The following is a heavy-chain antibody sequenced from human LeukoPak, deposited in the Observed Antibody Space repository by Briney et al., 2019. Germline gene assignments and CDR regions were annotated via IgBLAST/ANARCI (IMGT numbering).Heavy chain of an antibody. V-gene: IGHV3-23*01. CDR2: ISGSGGST. J-gene: IGHJ4*02. CDR3: AKLEGATTWFVHAYYFDY. Sequence: GGSLRLSCAASGFTFSSYAMSWVRQAPGKGLEWVSAISGSGGSTYYADSVKGRFTISRDNSKNTLYLQMNSLRAEDTAVYYCAKLEGATTWFVHAYYFDYWGQGTLVTVSS. CDR1: GFTFSSYA. D-gene: IGHD1-26*01.